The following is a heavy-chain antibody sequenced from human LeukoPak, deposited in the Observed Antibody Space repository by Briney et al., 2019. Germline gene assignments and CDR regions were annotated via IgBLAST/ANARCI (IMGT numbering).Heavy chain of an antibody. V-gene: IGHV3-23*01. J-gene: IGHJ3*02. CDR1: GFTFSSYA. Sequence: PGGSLRLSCAASGFTFSSYAMSWVRQAPGEGLEWVSAISGSGGSTYYADSVKGRFTISRDNSKNTLYLQMNRLRAEDTAVYYCAKKLFLSADAFDIWGQGTMVTVSS. CDR2: ISGSGGST. CDR3: AKKLFLSADAFDI. D-gene: IGHD3-16*02.